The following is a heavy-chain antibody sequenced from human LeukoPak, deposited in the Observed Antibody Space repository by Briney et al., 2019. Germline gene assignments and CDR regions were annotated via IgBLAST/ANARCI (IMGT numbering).Heavy chain of an antibody. CDR1: GFNVGSYA. D-gene: IGHD2-15*01. J-gene: IGHJ4*02. V-gene: IGHV3-23*01. CDR3: AKETSGYCDGGTCYSYHYFDY. CDR2: IRDNYGPR. Sequence: GVSLRLSCAASGFNVGSYAMSWVRQAPEKGVEGVSHIRDNYGPRYQPDLVKWRFSISRGSSNNILFVQMNSLIVEDTAIYYCAKETSGYCDGGTCYSYHYFDYWGQGILVTVSS.